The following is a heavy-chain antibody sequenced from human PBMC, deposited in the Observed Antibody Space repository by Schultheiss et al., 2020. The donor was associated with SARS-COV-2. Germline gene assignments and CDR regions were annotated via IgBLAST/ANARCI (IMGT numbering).Heavy chain of an antibody. V-gene: IGHV4-59*08. CDR2: IYYSGST. J-gene: IGHJ4*02. CDR3: ARDPGIAVAGPTY. CDR1: SGSFSGYY. D-gene: IGHD6-19*01. Sequence: SETLSLTCAVYSGSFSGYYWSWIRQPPGKGLEWIGYIYYSGSTNYNPSLKSRVTISVDTSKNQFSLKLSSVTAADTAVYYCARDPGIAVAGPTYWGQGTLVTVSS.